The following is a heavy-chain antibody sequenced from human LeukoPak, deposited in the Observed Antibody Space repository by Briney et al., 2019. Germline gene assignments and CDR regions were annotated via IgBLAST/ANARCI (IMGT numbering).Heavy chain of an antibody. CDR3: ARERRYGGYDY. CDR2: ISYDGSNK. D-gene: IGHD5-12*01. V-gene: IGHV3-30-3*01. Sequence: PGRSLRLSCAASGFTFSSYAMHWVRQAPGKGLEWVAVISYDGSNKYYADSVKGRFTISRDNSKNTLYLQMNSLRAEDTAVYYCARERRYGGYDYWDQGTLVTVSS. J-gene: IGHJ4*02. CDR1: GFTFSSYA.